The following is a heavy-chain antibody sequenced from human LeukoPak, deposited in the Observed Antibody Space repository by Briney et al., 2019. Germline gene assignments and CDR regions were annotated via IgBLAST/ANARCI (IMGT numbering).Heavy chain of an antibody. Sequence: TGRSLRLSCAASGFTFSSYGMHWVRQAPGKGLEWVAVIWYDGSNKYYADSVKGRFTISRDNSKNTLYLQMNSLRAEDTAVYYCARGPYLDYGDYDWFDPWGQGTLVTVSS. CDR2: IWYDGSNK. V-gene: IGHV3-33*01. D-gene: IGHD4-17*01. CDR3: ARGPYLDYGDYDWFDP. J-gene: IGHJ5*02. CDR1: GFTFSSYG.